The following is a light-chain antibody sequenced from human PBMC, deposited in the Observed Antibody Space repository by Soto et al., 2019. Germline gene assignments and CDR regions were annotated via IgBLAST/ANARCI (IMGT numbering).Light chain of an antibody. Sequence: QSALTQPASVSGSPGQSITISCCGTSSDVGAYIYVSWYQQFPGKAPKLIIYEVNNRPSGVSDRFSGSKSDTTAYLTISGLRAEDEADYYCSSYSDSDTKVFGTGTKVTVL. CDR1: SSDVGAYIY. V-gene: IGLV2-14*03. CDR2: EVN. CDR3: SSYSDSDTKV. J-gene: IGLJ1*01.